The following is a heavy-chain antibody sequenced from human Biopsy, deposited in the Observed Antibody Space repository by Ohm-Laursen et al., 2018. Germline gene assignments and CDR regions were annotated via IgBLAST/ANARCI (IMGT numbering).Heavy chain of an antibody. J-gene: IGHJ3*02. CDR3: ARGTGRYYVYGAFDI. V-gene: IGHV4-4*07. D-gene: IGHD1-26*01. CDR2: IYTSGSP. CDR1: GDSINNYY. Sequence: SETLSLTCTVSGDSINNYYWSWIRQPAGKGLEWIGRIYTSGSPNYNLSLESRVTMSVDTSKNQFSLNRRSVTAADTAVYYCARGTGRYYVYGAFDIWGQGTVVTVSS.